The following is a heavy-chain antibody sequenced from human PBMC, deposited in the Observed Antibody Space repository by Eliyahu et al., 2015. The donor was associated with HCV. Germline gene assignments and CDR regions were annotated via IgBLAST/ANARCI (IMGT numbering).Heavy chain of an antibody. CDR1: EFTFSNYA. Sequence: EVQVLESGGGLVQPGGSLRLSCAASEFTFSNYAMSWVRQAPGKGLEGVSGINPGGGRTYYADSVKGRFTISRDNSKNTLYLQMNSLRVEDTAIYYCAKKYDNNWPAFDYWGQGTLVTVSS. J-gene: IGHJ4*02. CDR2: INPGGGRT. CDR3: AKKYDNNWPAFDY. D-gene: IGHD1-1*01. V-gene: IGHV3-23*01.